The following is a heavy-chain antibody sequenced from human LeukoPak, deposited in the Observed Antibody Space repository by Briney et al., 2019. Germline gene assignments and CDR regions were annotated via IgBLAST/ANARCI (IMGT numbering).Heavy chain of an antibody. Sequence: SGTLSLTCAVSGGSISSSNWWSWVRQPPGKGLEWIGEIYHSGSTNYNPSLKSRVTISVDKSKNQFSLKLSSVTAADTAVYHCARGLAVAGTPYYFDYWGQGTLVTVSS. D-gene: IGHD6-19*01. CDR3: ARGLAVAGTPYYFDY. V-gene: IGHV4-4*02. J-gene: IGHJ4*02. CDR1: GGSISSSNW. CDR2: IYHSGST.